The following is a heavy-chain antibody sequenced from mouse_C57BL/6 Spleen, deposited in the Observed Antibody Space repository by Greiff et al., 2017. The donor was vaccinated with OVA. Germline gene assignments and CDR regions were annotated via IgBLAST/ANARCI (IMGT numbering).Heavy chain of an antibody. D-gene: IGHD1-1*01. J-gene: IGHJ4*01. CDR1: GYTFTSYW. CDR2: IHPNSGST. V-gene: IGHV1-64*01. CDR3: ARDGSSCMDY. Sequence: QVQLQQPGAELVKPGASVKLSCKASGYTFTSYWMHWVKQRPGQGLEWIGMIHPNSGSTNYNEKFKSKATLTVDRSSSTAYMQLSSLTSEDSAVYYCARDGSSCMDYWGQGTSVTVSS.